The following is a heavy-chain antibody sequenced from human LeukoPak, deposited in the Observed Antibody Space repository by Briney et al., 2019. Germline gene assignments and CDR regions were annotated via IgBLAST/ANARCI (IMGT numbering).Heavy chain of an antibody. Sequence: ASVKVSCKASGYTFTNYGVSWVRQAPGQGLEWMGWVSAYNGNTDYAQNFQDRVTMTTDTSTDTAYMELRSLRSDDTAVYYCARDQSSSEYWGQGTLVTVSS. D-gene: IGHD6-6*01. CDR2: VSAYNGNT. CDR1: GYTFTNYG. CDR3: ARDQSSSEY. J-gene: IGHJ4*02. V-gene: IGHV1-18*01.